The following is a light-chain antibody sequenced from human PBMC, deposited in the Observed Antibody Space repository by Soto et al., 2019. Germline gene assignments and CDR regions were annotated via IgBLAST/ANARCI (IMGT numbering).Light chain of an antibody. Sequence: QSALTQPASVSGSPGHSITISCTGTSSDIGRYNSVSWYQLHPGKAPKLMIYDVGNRPSGVSSRFSGTKSGNTASLTISGLQAEDEADYYCCSYTSSSNLVFGGGTTLTVL. CDR3: CSYTSSSNLV. V-gene: IGLV2-14*03. CDR2: DVG. J-gene: IGLJ2*01. CDR1: SSDIGRYNS.